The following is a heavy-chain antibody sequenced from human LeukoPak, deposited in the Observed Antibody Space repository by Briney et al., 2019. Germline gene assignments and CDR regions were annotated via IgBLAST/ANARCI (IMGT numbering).Heavy chain of an antibody. J-gene: IGHJ6*02. CDR2: INHSGST. Sequence: SETLSLTCAVYGGSFSDYYWSWIRQPPGKGLEWIGEINHSGSTNYNPSLKSRVTISVDTSKNQFSLKLSSVTAADTAVYYCARGRDMARWHYYYGMDVWGQGTTVTVSS. CDR3: ARGRDMARWHYYYGMDV. D-gene: IGHD5-24*01. V-gene: IGHV4-34*01. CDR1: GGSFSDYY.